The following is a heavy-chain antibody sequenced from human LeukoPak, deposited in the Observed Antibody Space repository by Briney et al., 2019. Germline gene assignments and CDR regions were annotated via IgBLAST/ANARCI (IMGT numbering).Heavy chain of an antibody. CDR3: ARSVVWSGYNYMDV. CDR1: GYTFTGYY. J-gene: IGHJ6*03. CDR2: INPNSGGT. Sequence: ASVKVSCKASGYTFTGYYMHWVRQAPGQGLEWMGWINPNSGGTNYAQKFQGRVTMTRDTSISTAYMELSRLRSDDTAVYYCARSVVWSGYNYMDVWGKGTTVTVSS. D-gene: IGHD3-3*01. V-gene: IGHV1-2*02.